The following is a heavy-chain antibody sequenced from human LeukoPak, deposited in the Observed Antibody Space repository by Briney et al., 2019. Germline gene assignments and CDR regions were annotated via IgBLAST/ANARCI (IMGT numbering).Heavy chain of an antibody. D-gene: IGHD1-26*01. J-gene: IGHJ4*02. CDR3: ARNYYEPTYDYYFDC. CDR2: ISGSGGST. V-gene: IGHV3-23*01. Sequence: GGSRRLSCAASGFTFRSYAMSWVRQAPGKGLEWVSAISGSGGSTYYADSVRGRYTISRDNSKNTLYLHMNSLRAEDTALYYCARNYYEPTYDYYFDCWGQGTLVTVSS. CDR1: GFTFRSYA.